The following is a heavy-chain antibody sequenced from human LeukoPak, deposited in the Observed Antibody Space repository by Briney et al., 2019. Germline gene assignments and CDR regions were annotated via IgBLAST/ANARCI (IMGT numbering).Heavy chain of an antibody. CDR1: GDSISSNSYY. CDR2: IFYRGTT. V-gene: IGHV4-39*01. Sequence: SETLSLTCTVSGDSISSNSYYWGWIRQPPGKGLEWIGSIFYRGTTYYNPSLKSRVSMSVDTSKNEFSLNLTSVTAADTAVYYCASIFYGDYINWLDPWGQGTLVIVSS. J-gene: IGHJ5*02. D-gene: IGHD4-17*01. CDR3: ASIFYGDYINWLDP.